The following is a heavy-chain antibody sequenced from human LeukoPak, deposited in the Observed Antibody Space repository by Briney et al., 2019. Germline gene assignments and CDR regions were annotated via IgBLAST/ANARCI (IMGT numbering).Heavy chain of an antibody. CDR3: ARGTYYYDSSGYYYLDY. D-gene: IGHD3-22*01. CDR1: GFTFRNYA. Sequence: GGSLRLSCAASGFTFRNYAMSWVRQAPGKGLEWVSVISDSGGSTYYADSVKGRLTISRDNAKNTPYLQMNSLRAEDTAVYYCARGTYYYDSSGYYYLDYWGQGTLVTVSS. CDR2: ISDSGGST. V-gene: IGHV3-23*01. J-gene: IGHJ4*02.